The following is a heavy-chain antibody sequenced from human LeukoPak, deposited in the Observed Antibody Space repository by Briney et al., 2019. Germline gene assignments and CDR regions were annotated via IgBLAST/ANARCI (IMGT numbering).Heavy chain of an antibody. V-gene: IGHV3-23*01. CDR1: GLRFRSYA. Sequence: GGSLRLSCVASGLRFRSYAMNWVRQAPGKGLECISTISDDSSFTYYADSVKGRSAISRDDSKNTLYLQMNNLKVEDTAVYYCARDPRVLRPPSGGWFDPWGQGTLVTVSS. CDR3: ARDPRVLRPPSGGWFDP. CDR2: ISDDSSFT. D-gene: IGHD3-3*01. J-gene: IGHJ5*02.